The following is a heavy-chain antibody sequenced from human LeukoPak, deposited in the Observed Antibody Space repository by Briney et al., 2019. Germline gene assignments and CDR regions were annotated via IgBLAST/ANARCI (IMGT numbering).Heavy chain of an antibody. D-gene: IGHD3-3*01. J-gene: IGHJ2*01. CDR3: ASTRNYDLWSGSGYFDL. CDR2: IYSSGST. Sequence: SETLSLTCTVSGGSISSGSYYWSWIRQPAGKRLEWIGRIYSSGSTNYNPSLNSRVTISVDTSKNQFSLKLSSVTAADTAVYYCASTRNYDLWSGSGYFDLWGRGTLVTVSS. V-gene: IGHV4-61*02. CDR1: GGSISSGSYY.